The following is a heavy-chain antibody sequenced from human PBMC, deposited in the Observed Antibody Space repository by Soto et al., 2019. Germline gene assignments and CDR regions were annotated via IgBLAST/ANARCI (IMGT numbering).Heavy chain of an antibody. Sequence: SETLSLTCAVSGFSISSGYYWGWIRQPPGKGLEWIGSIYHSGTTYYNPSLKSRVTISVGTSKNQFSLKLYSVTAADTAVYYCARDWYRDGYNVGYHDYWGQGTKVTVSS. J-gene: IGHJ4*02. CDR2: IYHSGTT. CDR1: GFSISSGYY. CDR3: ARDWYRDGYNVGYHDY. D-gene: IGHD1-26*01. V-gene: IGHV4-38-2*02.